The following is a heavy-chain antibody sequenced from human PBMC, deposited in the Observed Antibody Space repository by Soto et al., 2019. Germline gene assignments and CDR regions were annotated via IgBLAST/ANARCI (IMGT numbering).Heavy chain of an antibody. CDR2: INAGNGNT. V-gene: IGHV1-3*01. D-gene: IGHD3-9*01. CDR1: GYTFTSYA. CDR3: ARDRGLRYFDWLSHYNLFDP. Sequence: ASVKVSCKASGYTFTSYAMHWVRQAPGQRLEWMGWINAGNGNTKYSQKFQGRVTITRDTSASTAYMELSSLRSEDTAVYYCARDRGLRYFDWLSHYNLFDPWGQGTLVTGSS. J-gene: IGHJ5*02.